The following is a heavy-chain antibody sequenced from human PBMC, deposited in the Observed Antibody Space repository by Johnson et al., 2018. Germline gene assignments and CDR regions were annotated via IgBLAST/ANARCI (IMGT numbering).Heavy chain of an antibody. CDR2: IYTSGST. CDR3: ARGTLDV. CDR1: GGSISSGSYY. V-gene: IGHV4-61*02. Sequence: QVELRESGPGLVKPSQTLSLTCTVSGGSISSGSYYWSWIRQPAGKGLEWIGRIYTSGSTNYNPSLKRRVTISVDTSKNQFSLKLSSVTAADTAVYYRARGTLDVWGKGTTVTVSS. J-gene: IGHJ6*04.